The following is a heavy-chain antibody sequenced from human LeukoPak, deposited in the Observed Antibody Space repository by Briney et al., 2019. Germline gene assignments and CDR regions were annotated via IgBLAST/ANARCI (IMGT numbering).Heavy chain of an antibody. D-gene: IGHD3-22*01. Sequence: ASVKVSCKASGYTFTTYFMQWLRQAPGQGLEWMGRINPSGGATIYAQKFQGRVTMTRDTSTTTVYMELSSLRSDDTAVYHCTRLYDSSAEPGLYWGQGTLVTASS. CDR2: INPSGGAT. CDR3: TRLYDSSAEPGLY. V-gene: IGHV1-46*03. CDR1: GYTFTTYF. J-gene: IGHJ4*02.